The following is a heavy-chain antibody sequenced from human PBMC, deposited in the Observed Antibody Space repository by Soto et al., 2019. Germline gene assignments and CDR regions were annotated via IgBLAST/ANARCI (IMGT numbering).Heavy chain of an antibody. CDR2: IYYMGST. CDR3: AREVAGYSYGNGDYYYYGMDV. J-gene: IGHJ6*02. V-gene: IGHV4-31*03. CDR1: GGSISSGGYY. Sequence: QVQLQESGPGLVKPSQTLSLTCTVSGGSISSGGYYWSWIRQHPGKGLEWIGYIYYMGSTYYNPSLKSRVTISVDTSKNQFSLKLSSVTAADTAVYYCAREVAGYSYGNGDYYYYGMDVWGQGTTVTVSS. D-gene: IGHD5-18*01.